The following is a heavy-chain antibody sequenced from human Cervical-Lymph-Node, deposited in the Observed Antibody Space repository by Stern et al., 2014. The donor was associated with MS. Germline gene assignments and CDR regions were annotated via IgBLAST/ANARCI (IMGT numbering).Heavy chain of an antibody. V-gene: IGHV3-15*05. CDR3: TTVGYSASRSGFFDF. D-gene: IGHD5-18*01. Sequence: EVQLVESGGGLVKPGGSLRLWGAGSGFTFRNVWMNWVRQAPRKGLEWVARVKRRADGGTSDYGAPVKGRFTISRDDSKNTLSLQIDNLRAEDTAVYYCTTVGYSASRSGFFDFWGQGTLVTVSS. CDR2: VKRRADGGTS. CDR1: GFTFRNVW. J-gene: IGHJ4*02.